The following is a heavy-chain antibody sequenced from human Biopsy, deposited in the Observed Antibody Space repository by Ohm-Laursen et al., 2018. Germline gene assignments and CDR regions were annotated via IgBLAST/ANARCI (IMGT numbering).Heavy chain of an antibody. V-gene: IGHV1-8*01. CDR1: GYTFTSHD. Sequence: ASVKASCKASGYTFTSHDINWVRQATGQGLEWMGWMSPNTGNTVYAQRFQDRVTMTSDTSTGTAYMELTSLTSDDTAVYFCARWETTLGRSLDSWGQGTLVIVSS. J-gene: IGHJ4*02. CDR3: ARWETTLGRSLDS. CDR2: MSPNTGNT. D-gene: IGHD1-26*01.